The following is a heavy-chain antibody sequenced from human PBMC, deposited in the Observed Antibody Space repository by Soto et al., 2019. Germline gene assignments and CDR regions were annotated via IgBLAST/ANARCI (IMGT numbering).Heavy chain of an antibody. CDR2: INAGNGNT. V-gene: IGHV1-3*01. Sequence: ASVKVSCKASGYTFTSYAMHWVRQAPGQRLEWMGWINAGNGNTKYSQKFQGRVTITRDTSASTAYMELSSLRSEDTAVYYCARDTYYYDSSGSGFDYWGQGTLVTVSS. CDR3: ARDTYYYDSSGSGFDY. J-gene: IGHJ4*02. D-gene: IGHD3-22*01. CDR1: GYTFTSYA.